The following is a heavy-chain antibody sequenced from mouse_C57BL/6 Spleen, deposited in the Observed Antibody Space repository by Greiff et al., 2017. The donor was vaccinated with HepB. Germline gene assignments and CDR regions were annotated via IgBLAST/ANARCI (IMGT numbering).Heavy chain of an antibody. D-gene: IGHD1-1*01. CDR1: GYAFSSYW. Sequence: VQLQESGAELVKPGASVKISCKASGYAFSSYWMNWVKQRPGKGLEWIGQIYPGDGDTNYNGKFKGKATLTADKSSSTAYMQLSSLTSKDSAVYFCARSLRWYFDVWGTGTTVTVSS. J-gene: IGHJ1*03. CDR2: IYPGDGDT. CDR3: ARSLRWYFDV. V-gene: IGHV1-80*01.